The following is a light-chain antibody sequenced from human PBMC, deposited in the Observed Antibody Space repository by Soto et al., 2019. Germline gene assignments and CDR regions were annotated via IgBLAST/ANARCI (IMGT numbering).Light chain of an antibody. CDR1: HSVSSSY. Sequence: EIVLTQSPGTLSLSPGERATLSCRASHSVSSSYLAWYQQKPGQAPRLLIYGASSRATGIPDRFSGSGSGTDITLTISRLEPEDFAVYYCQQYGSSPPYTFGQGTTLEIK. J-gene: IGKJ2*01. V-gene: IGKV3-20*01. CDR3: QQYGSSPPYT. CDR2: GAS.